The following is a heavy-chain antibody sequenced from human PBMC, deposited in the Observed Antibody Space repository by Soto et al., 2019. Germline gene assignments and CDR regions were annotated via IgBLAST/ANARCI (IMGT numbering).Heavy chain of an antibody. CDR2: ISGYNGQT. CDR1: GYTFTTYG. CDR3: ARDGRKELWVEGLNAMDV. Sequence: QIQLVQSGPEVKKPGASVKVSCKASGYTFTTYGISWVRQAPGQGLVWMGWISGYNGQTNYAQKFRGRVTITTDTSTGTAYMEMRSLRSDDTATYYCARDGRKELWVEGLNAMDVWGQGTTVTVSS. D-gene: IGHD5-18*01. J-gene: IGHJ6*02. V-gene: IGHV1-18*01.